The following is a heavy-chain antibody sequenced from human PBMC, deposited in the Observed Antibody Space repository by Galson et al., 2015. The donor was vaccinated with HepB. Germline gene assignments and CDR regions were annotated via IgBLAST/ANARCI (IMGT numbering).Heavy chain of an antibody. V-gene: IGHV3-64D*06. CDR1: GFTFSSYA. CDR3: VKEGGNVGYSSGWVARGDAFDI. Sequence: SLRLSCAASGFTFSSYAMHWVRQAPGKGLEYVSAISSNGGSTYYADSVKGRFTISRDNSKNTLYLQMSSLRAEDTAVYYCVKEGGNVGYSSGWVARGDAFDIWGQGTMVTVSS. CDR2: ISSNGGST. D-gene: IGHD6-19*01. J-gene: IGHJ3*02.